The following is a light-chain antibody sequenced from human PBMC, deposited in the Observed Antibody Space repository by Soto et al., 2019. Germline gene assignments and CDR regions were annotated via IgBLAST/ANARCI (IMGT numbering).Light chain of an antibody. CDR3: QQRSNWPPIT. CDR1: QSVTKNN. Sequence: EIVLTQSPGTLSLSPGERATLSCRASQSVTKNNLNWYQQKPGQAPRLLIYGASIRATGIPARFSGSGFGTDFTLTISSLEPEDAAVYYCQQRSNWPPITFGQGTRLEIK. V-gene: IGKV3-11*01. CDR2: GAS. J-gene: IGKJ5*01.